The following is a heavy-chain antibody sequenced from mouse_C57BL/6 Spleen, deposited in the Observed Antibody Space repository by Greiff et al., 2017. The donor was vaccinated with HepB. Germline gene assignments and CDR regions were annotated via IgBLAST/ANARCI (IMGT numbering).Heavy chain of an antibody. Sequence: EVKLQESVAELVRPGASVKLSCTASGFNIKNTYMHWVKQRPEQGLEWIGRIDPANGNTKYAPKFQGKATITADTSSNTAYLQLSSLTSEDTAIYYCARPAYYSNYEQVFDYWGQGTTLTVSS. CDR3: ARPAYYSNYEQVFDY. V-gene: IGHV14-3*01. CDR2: IDPANGNT. D-gene: IGHD2-5*01. CDR1: GFNIKNTY. J-gene: IGHJ2*01.